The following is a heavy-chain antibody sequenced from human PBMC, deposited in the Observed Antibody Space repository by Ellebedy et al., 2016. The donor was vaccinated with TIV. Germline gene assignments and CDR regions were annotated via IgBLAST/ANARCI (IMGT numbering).Heavy chain of an antibody. J-gene: IGHJ4*02. CDR3: ARVFGTSHDY. V-gene: IGHV4-59*01. CDR1: GGSISSYY. Sequence: MPSETLSLTCTVSGGSISSYYWSWIRQPPGKGLEWIGYIYYSGSTNYNPSLKSRVTISVDTSKNQFSLKLSSVTAADTAVYYCARVFGTSHDYWGQGTLVTVSS. D-gene: IGHD2-2*01. CDR2: IYYSGST.